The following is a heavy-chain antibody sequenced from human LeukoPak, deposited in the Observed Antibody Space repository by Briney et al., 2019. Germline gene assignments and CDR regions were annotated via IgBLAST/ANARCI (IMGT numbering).Heavy chain of an antibody. Sequence: TSETLSLTCTVSGGSISNYFWSWIRQPPGKGLEWIGYIYYSGSTNYNPSLKSRVTISVDTSKNQFSLKLSSVYAADTAVYYCARHRANSGWYDYWGQGTLVTVSS. V-gene: IGHV4-59*08. CDR2: IYYSGST. CDR1: GGSISNYF. D-gene: IGHD6-19*01. CDR3: ARHRANSGWYDY. J-gene: IGHJ4*02.